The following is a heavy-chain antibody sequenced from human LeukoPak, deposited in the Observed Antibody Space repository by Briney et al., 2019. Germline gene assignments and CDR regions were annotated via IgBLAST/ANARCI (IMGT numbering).Heavy chain of an antibody. CDR3: ARDRSRYFDL. CDR1: GYTFSGFY. Sequence: GSVKVSCKASGYTFSGFYMHWVRQAPGQGLEWMGWINAYVCGTDYAQKFQGSVTMTRDTSITTVYMELNRLTSDDTAVYSCARDRSRYFDLWGRGTLVTVSS. V-gene: IGHV1-2*02. CDR2: INAYVCGT. J-gene: IGHJ2*01.